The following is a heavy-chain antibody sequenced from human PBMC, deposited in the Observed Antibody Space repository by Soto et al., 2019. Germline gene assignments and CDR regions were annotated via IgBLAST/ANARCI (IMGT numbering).Heavy chain of an antibody. CDR3: ARDLSRPYYDFWSGYPRDDYYGMDV. D-gene: IGHD3-3*01. Sequence: ASVKVSCKASGYTFTSYAMHWVRQAPGQRLEWMGWINAGNGNTKYSQKFQGRVTITRDTSASTAYMELSSLRSEDTAVYYCARDLSRPYYDFWSGYPRDDYYGMDVWGQGTTVTVSS. CDR1: GYTFTSYA. CDR2: INAGNGNT. J-gene: IGHJ6*02. V-gene: IGHV1-3*01.